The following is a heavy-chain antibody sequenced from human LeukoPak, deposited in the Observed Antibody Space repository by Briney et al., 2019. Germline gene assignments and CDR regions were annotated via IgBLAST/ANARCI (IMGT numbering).Heavy chain of an antibody. Sequence: GGSLRLSCAASGFTFSSYSMNWVRQAPGKGLEWVSSISSSSSYIYYADSVKGRFTISRDNAKNSLYLQMNSLKAEDTAVYYCARVSRSGSLYDYWGQGTLVTVSS. CDR1: GFTFSSYS. CDR2: ISSSSSYI. CDR3: ARVSRSGSLYDY. J-gene: IGHJ4*02. V-gene: IGHV3-21*01. D-gene: IGHD1-26*01.